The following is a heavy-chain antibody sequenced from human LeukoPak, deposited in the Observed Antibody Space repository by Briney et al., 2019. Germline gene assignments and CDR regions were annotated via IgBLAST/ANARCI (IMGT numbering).Heavy chain of an antibody. D-gene: IGHD1-26*01. CDR1: GGSISSSSYY. Sequence: KPSETLSLTCTVSGGSISSSSYYWGWIRQPPGKGLEWIGSIYYSGSTYYNPSLKSRVTISVDTSKNQFSLKLSSVTAADTAVYYCAREWEQNWFDPWGQGTLVTVSS. CDR2: IYYSGST. CDR3: AREWEQNWFDP. J-gene: IGHJ5*02. V-gene: IGHV4-39*02.